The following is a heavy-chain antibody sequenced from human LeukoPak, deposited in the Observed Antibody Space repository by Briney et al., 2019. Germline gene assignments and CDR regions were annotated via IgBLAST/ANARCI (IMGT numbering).Heavy chain of an antibody. CDR3: ARVFPNSPPSLDS. Sequence: PSETLSLTCTVSGVSMSRYFWTWIRQPPGKGLEGIGDIHHSGDPSYNPPLKTRVTISVDTSKTQLSLKLNSVTAADTAVYYCARVFPNSPPSLDSWGQGALVTVS. D-gene: IGHD1-1*01. J-gene: IGHJ4*02. V-gene: IGHV4-59*01. CDR1: GVSMSRYF. CDR2: IHHSGDP.